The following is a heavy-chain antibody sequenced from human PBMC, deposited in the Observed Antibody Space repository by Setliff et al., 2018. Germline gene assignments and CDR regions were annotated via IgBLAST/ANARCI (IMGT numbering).Heavy chain of an antibody. CDR3: ARDGPWIGEEWLLHYY. V-gene: IGHV3-48*03. Sequence: GSLRLSCAASGFTFSSYEMNWVRQAPGKGLEWVSYISSSGSTIYYADSVKGRFTISRDNAKNSLYLQMNSLRAEDTAVYYCARDGPWIGEEWLLHYYWGQGTLVTVSS. D-gene: IGHD3-3*01. J-gene: IGHJ4*02. CDR2: ISSSGSTI. CDR1: GFTFSSYE.